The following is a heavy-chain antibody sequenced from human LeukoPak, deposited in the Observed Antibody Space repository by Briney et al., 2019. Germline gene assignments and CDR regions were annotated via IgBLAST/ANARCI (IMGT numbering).Heavy chain of an antibody. D-gene: IGHD2-15*01. J-gene: IGHJ4*02. Sequence: GGSLRLSCTASGFTLFTFNNAWMSWVRQTPGKGLEWIGRIKSKTDGGTTEYTAPVKGRFNISRDDSKNTVYLQVNSLKTEDTAVYYCTTDLLDYWGQGTLVTVSS. CDR3: TTDLLDY. CDR1: GFTLFTFNNAW. CDR2: IKSKTDGGTT. V-gene: IGHV3-15*01.